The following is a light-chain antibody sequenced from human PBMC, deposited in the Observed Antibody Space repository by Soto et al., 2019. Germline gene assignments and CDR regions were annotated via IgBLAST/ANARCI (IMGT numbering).Light chain of an antibody. Sequence: EIAMTQSPATLSVSPGERATLSCRASQNIGTNLAWFQQKPGQAPRLLIYAASISATDFPARFSGSGSGTEFSRTISCLQSADFAVYFCQQYKYWPPCTFGHGTKVEFK. CDR3: QQYKYWPPCT. J-gene: IGKJ1*01. V-gene: IGKV3-15*01. CDR1: QNIGTN. CDR2: AAS.